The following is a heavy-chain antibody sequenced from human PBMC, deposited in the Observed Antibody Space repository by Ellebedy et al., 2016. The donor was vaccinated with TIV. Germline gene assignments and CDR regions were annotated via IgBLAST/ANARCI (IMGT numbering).Heavy chain of an antibody. J-gene: IGHJ5*02. D-gene: IGHD2-2*01. V-gene: IGHV1-3*01. CDR1: GYTFTNYA. CDR3: ARDPCSSTSCPWSDP. Sequence: ASVKVSCKASGYTFTNYAMHWVRQAPGQRLEWMGWINADNGNTKYSQKFQGRVTITRDTSASTAYMELSSLRSDDTAVYYCARDPCSSTSCPWSDPWGQGTLVTVSS. CDR2: INADNGNT.